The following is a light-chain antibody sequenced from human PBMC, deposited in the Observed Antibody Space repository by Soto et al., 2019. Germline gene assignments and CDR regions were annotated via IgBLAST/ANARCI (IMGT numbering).Light chain of an antibody. CDR3: QQYGSSSYS. CDR1: QSVSSSY. J-gene: IGKJ2*03. CDR2: ASS. Sequence: EVVLTQSPGTLSSSPGERVTLSCRASQSVSSSYLAWYQQKPGQAPRLVIYASSSRDTGIPDRFSGSGSGTDFTLTINRLEPEDFAVYYCQQYGSSSYSFGQGTKVEI. V-gene: IGKV3-20*01.